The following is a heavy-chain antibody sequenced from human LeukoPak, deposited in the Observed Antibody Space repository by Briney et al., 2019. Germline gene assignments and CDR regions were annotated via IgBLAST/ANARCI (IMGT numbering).Heavy chain of an antibody. CDR3: ARDFFYSSSSVAMDV. CDR1: GYTFTSYY. J-gene: IGHJ6*03. D-gene: IGHD6-6*01. V-gene: IGHV1-2*02. Sequence: ASVKVSCKASGYTFTSYYMHWVRQAPGQGGEGMGWINPNSGGTNYAQKFQGRVTMTRDTSISTAYMDLSRLRSDDTAVYYCARDFFYSSSSVAMDVWGKGTTVTVSS. CDR2: INPNSGGT.